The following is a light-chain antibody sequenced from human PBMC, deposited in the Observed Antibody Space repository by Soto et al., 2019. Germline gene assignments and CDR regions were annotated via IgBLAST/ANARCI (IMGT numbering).Light chain of an antibody. CDR3: QSYDSSLSGWV. Sequence: QSVLTQPPSVSVAPGQRGTISCTGSSSNIGAGYDVHWYQQLPGTAPKLLIYGNSNRPSGVPDRFSGSKSGTSASLAITGLQAEDEADYYCQSYDSSLSGWVFGGGTKLTVL. J-gene: IGLJ3*02. V-gene: IGLV1-40*01. CDR2: GNS. CDR1: SSNIGAGYD.